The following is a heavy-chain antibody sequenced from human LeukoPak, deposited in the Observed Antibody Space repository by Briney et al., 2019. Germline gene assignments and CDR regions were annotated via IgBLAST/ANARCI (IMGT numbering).Heavy chain of an antibody. V-gene: IGHV3-30*02. J-gene: IGHJ6*03. CDR1: GFTFSNYG. CDR3: AGDGLWFGKLSDHYYYYMDV. Sequence: GGSLRLSCAASGFTFSNYGMHWVRQAPGKGLEWVAFIRYDGSNKYYADSVKGRFTISRDNSKNTLYLQINSLRAEDTAVYYCAGDGLWFGKLSDHYYYYMDVWGKGTTVTIS. CDR2: IRYDGSNK. D-gene: IGHD3-10*01.